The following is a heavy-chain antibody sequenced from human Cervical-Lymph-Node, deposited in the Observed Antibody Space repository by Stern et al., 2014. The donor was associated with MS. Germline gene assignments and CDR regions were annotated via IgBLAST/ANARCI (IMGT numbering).Heavy chain of an antibody. Sequence: VQLVESGAEVERPGASEKVSCKACGYTFTAYFLHWGRQAPGQGLEWMGWISPKTGSATYAQKFQDRVTMTRDTSINTGYMEVSSLRSDDTAVYYCARDRGSYSDYWGQGTLVAVSS. D-gene: IGHD1-26*01. V-gene: IGHV1-2*02. CDR3: ARDRGSYSDY. CDR2: ISPKTGSA. CDR1: GYTFTAYF. J-gene: IGHJ4*02.